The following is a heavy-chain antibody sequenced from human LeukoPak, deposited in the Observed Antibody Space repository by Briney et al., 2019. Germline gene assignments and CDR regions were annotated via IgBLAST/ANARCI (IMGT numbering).Heavy chain of an antibody. Sequence: GGSLRLSCAASGFTFSSYSMNWVRQAPGKGLEWVSSISSSSSYIYYADSVKGRFTISRDNAKNSLYLQMNSLRAEDTAVYYCARGTTTPTVFDYWGLGTLVTVSS. CDR1: GFTFSSYS. CDR3: ARGTTTPTVFDY. J-gene: IGHJ4*02. CDR2: ISSSSSYI. D-gene: IGHD2/OR15-2a*01. V-gene: IGHV3-21*01.